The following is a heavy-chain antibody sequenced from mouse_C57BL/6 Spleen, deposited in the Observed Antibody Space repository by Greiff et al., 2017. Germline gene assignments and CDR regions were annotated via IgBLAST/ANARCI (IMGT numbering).Heavy chain of an antibody. D-gene: IGHD1-1*01. V-gene: IGHV1-82*01. CDR2: IYPGDGDT. CDR3: ARDAEGDYYGSSFYWYFDV. Sequence: QVQLKQSGPELVKPGASVKISCKASGYAFSSSWMNWVKQRPGKGLEWIGRIYPGDGDTNYNGKFKGKATLTADKSYSTAYMQLSSLTAEDSAVYFCARDAEGDYYGSSFYWYFDVWGTGTTVTVSS. J-gene: IGHJ1*03. CDR1: GYAFSSSW.